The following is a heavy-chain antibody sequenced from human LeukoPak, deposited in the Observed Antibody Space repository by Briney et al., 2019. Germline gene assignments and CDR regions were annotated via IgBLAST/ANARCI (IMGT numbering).Heavy chain of an antibody. J-gene: IGHJ4*02. V-gene: IGHV1-24*01. D-gene: IGHD3-22*01. CDR2: FDPEDGET. Sequence: ASVKVSCKVSGYTLTELSMHWVRQAPGKGLEWMGGFDPEDGETIYAQKFEGRVTMTEDTSTDTAYMELSSLRSEDTAVYYCATGYYYDSSGYYLYYFDYWGQGTLVTVSS. CDR1: GYTLTELS. CDR3: ATGYYYDSSGYYLYYFDY.